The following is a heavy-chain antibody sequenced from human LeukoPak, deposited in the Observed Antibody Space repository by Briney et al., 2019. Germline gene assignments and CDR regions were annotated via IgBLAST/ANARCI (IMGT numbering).Heavy chain of an antibody. Sequence: ASVKVSCKASGYTFTSYDINWVRQATGQGLEWMGWMNPNSGNTGYAQKFQGRVTMTRNTSISTAYMELSSLRPEDTAVYYCARGLAVAGDNDAFDIWGQGTMVTVSS. D-gene: IGHD6-19*01. CDR2: MNPNSGNT. CDR1: GYTFTSYD. V-gene: IGHV1-8*01. CDR3: ARGLAVAGDNDAFDI. J-gene: IGHJ3*02.